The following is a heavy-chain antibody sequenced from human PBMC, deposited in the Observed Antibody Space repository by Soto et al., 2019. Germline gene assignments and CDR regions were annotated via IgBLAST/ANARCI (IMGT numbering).Heavy chain of an antibody. D-gene: IGHD2-8*01. CDR1: GYTFTGYY. J-gene: IGHJ5*02. CDR2: INPNSGDT. V-gene: IGHV1-2*02. CDR3: ARGLLMVYAIQENRFDP. Sequence: ASVKVSCKTSGYTFTGYYMHWVRQAPEQGLEWMGWINPNSGDTNYAQKFQARVTMTRDTSISTAYMELSSLRSDDTAVYYCARGLLMVYAIQENRFDPWGQGTLVTVSS.